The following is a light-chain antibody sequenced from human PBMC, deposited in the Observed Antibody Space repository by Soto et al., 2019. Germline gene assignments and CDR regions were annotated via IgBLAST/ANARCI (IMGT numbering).Light chain of an antibody. J-gene: IGKJ1*01. CDR3: QQRGNRPPWT. CDR1: QIVVNY. Sequence: EIVMTQSPATLSLSPGERATLSCRASQIVVNYLVWYQQKPGQAPGLLIYDASNRATGIPARFSGSGSGTDFTLTISSLEPEDFAVYYCQQRGNRPPWTFGQGTKVDIK. CDR2: DAS. V-gene: IGKV3-11*01.